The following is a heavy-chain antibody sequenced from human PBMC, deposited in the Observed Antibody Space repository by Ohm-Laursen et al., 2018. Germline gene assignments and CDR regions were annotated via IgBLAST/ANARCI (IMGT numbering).Heavy chain of an antibody. CDR3: ARGLSFHKHDFDY. CDR1: GFTFDDYA. J-gene: IGHJ4*02. Sequence: LRLSCTASGFTFDDYAMHWVRQAPGKGLEWIGEINHSGSTNYNPSLKSRVTISVDTSKNQFSLKLSSVTAADTAVYYCARGLSFHKHDFDYWGQGTLVTVSS. V-gene: IGHV4-34*01. CDR2: INHSGST. D-gene: IGHD3-16*01.